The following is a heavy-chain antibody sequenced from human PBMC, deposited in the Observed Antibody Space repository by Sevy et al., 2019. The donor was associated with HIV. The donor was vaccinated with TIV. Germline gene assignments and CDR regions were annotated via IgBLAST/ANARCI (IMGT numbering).Heavy chain of an antibody. CDR2: ISSSSSTI. V-gene: IGHV3-48*02. Sequence: GGSLRLSCAASGFTFSSYSMNWVRQAPGKGLEWVSYISSSSSTIYYGDSVKGRFTISRDNAKNSLYLQMNSLRDEDTAVYYCARDGSTIFGVVDYYYMDVWGKGTTVTVSS. D-gene: IGHD3-3*01. J-gene: IGHJ6*03. CDR3: ARDGSTIFGVVDYYYMDV. CDR1: GFTFSSYS.